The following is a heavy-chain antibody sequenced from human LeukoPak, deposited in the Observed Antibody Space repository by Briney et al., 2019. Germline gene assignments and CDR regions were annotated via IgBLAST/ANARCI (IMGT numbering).Heavy chain of an antibody. J-gene: IGHJ4*02. D-gene: IGHD3-10*01. Sequence: SQTQSLTCTVSGGSISSGSYYWSWIRQPAGKGLEWIGRIYTSGSTNYNPSLKSRVTISVDTSKNQFSLKLSSVTAADTAMYYCARVYYGSGSYDYFDYWGQGTLVTVSS. CDR3: ARVYYGSGSYDYFDY. V-gene: IGHV4-61*02. CDR1: GGSISSGSYY. CDR2: IYTSGST.